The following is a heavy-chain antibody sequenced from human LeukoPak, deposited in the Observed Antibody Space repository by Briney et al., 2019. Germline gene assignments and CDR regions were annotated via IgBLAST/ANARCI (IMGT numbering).Heavy chain of an antibody. CDR1: GGSFSSGGYY. D-gene: IGHD2-2*02. CDR3: ARDRYCSSTSCYISAFDI. J-gene: IGHJ3*02. CDR2: IYYRGST. Sequence: SETLSLTCAVYGGSFSSGGYYWSWIRQHPGKGLEWIGYIYYRGSTYYNPSLKSRVSISVDTSKNQFSLKLSSVTAADTAVYYCARDRYCSSTSCYISAFDIWGQGTMVTVSS. V-gene: IGHV4-31*11.